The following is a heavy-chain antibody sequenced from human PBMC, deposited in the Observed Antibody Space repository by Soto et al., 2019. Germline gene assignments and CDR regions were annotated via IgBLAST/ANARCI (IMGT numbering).Heavy chain of an antibody. D-gene: IGHD2-15*01. CDR3: WGVVIAATRHPYFDY. V-gene: IGHV4-39*01. CDR1: GGSVSSPNYY. Sequence: PSETLSLTCTVSGGSVSSPNYYWGWIRQPPGKGLEWIGSIYNSGTTYYNPSLKTRVTISADTSRNQFSLNLRSVTAADTAMYYCWGVVIAATRHPYFDYWGQGTLVTVSS. J-gene: IGHJ4*02. CDR2: IYNSGTT.